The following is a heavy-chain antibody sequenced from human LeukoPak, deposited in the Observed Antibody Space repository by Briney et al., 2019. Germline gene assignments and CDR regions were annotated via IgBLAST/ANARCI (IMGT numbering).Heavy chain of an antibody. CDR2: ISSSGGGT. CDR3: AKINSGSYTDY. D-gene: IGHD1-26*01. J-gene: IGHJ4*02. CDR1: GFTFSDYG. Sequence: PGGSLRLSCAASGFTFSDYGMNWVRQAPGKGLEWVSSISSSGGGTYYADSVKGRFTISRDNSKNTLSLQMNSLKAEDTAVYYCAKINSGSYTDYWGQGTLVTVSS. V-gene: IGHV3-23*01.